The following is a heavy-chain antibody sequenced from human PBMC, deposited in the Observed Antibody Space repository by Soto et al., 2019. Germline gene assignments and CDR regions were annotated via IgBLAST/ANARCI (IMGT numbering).Heavy chain of an antibody. Sequence: ASVKVSCKVSGYTLTELSMHWVRQAPGKGLEWMGGFDPEDGETIYAQKFQGRVTMTEDTSTDTAYMELSSLRSEDTAVYYCATDSLWFGELLGAFDIWGQGTMVTVSS. CDR3: ATDSLWFGELLGAFDI. CDR2: FDPEDGET. D-gene: IGHD3-10*01. J-gene: IGHJ3*02. CDR1: GYTLTELS. V-gene: IGHV1-24*01.